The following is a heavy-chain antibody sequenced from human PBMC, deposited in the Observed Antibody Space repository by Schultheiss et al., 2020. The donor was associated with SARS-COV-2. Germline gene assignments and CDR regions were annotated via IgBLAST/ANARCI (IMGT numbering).Heavy chain of an antibody. V-gene: IGHV4-34*01. CDR2: IYHTGST. J-gene: IGHJ5*02. CDR1: GGSISGYY. Sequence: SETLSLTCAVYGGSISGYYWGWIRQPPGKGLEWIGEIYHTGSTNYNPSLQSRVTISVDTSKNQFSLKLSSVTAADTAVYYCARGVVVPAAILWGWFDPWGQGTLVTVSS. CDR3: ARGVVVPAAILWGWFDP. D-gene: IGHD2-2*02.